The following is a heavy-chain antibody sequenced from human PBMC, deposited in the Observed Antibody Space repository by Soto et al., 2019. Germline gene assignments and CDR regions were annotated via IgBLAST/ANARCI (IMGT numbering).Heavy chain of an antibody. D-gene: IGHD5-12*01. CDR1: GFTFSTYP. Sequence: EAQLLESGGGLVQPGGSRRLSCAASGFTFSTYPMSRFRRVPGKGLEWVSAISGSGGSTYYAASVKGRFSISRDNSKNTLYLQMNSLRAEDTAVYYCAKEMRYGYQNTFDIWGQGTLVTVSS. V-gene: IGHV3-23*01. CDR2: ISGSGGST. J-gene: IGHJ3*02. CDR3: AKEMRYGYQNTFDI.